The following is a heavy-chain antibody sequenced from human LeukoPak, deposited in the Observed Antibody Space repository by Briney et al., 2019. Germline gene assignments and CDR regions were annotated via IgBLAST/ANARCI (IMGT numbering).Heavy chain of an antibody. V-gene: IGHV5-51*01. CDR2: IYPGDSDT. CDR1: GYSFTSYW. CDR3: ARTYYDFWSGYLYYYMDV. D-gene: IGHD3-3*01. J-gene: IGHJ6*03. Sequence: KAGESLKISCKGSGYSFTSYWIGWVRQMPGKGLEWMGIIYPGDSDTRYSPSFQGQVTISADKSISTAYLQWSSLKVSDTAMYYCARTYYDFWSGYLYYYMDVWGKGTTVTVSS.